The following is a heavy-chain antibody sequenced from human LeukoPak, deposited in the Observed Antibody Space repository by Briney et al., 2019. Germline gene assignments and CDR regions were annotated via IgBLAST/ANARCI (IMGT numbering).Heavy chain of an antibody. CDR1: GFTFSGYW. CDR3: AREVSHWFFDV. Sequence: GGSLRLSCAASGFTFSGYWMSWVRQAPGKGLEWVANIKQDESETYYVDSMKGRFTISRDNAENSLFLQMDSLRAEDTAVYFCAREVSHWFFDVWGRGALVTVSS. V-gene: IGHV3-7*01. CDR2: IKQDESET. J-gene: IGHJ2*01.